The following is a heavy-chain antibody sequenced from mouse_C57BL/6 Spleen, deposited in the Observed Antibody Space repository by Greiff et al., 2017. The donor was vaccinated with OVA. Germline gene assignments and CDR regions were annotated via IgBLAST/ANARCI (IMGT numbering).Heavy chain of an antibody. CDR2: IYPGDGDT. CDR1: GYAFSSSW. V-gene: IGHV1-82*01. CDR3: AREVYSNYVSFAY. Sequence: QVQLQQPGPELVKPGASVKISCKASGYAFSSSWMNWVKQRPGKGLEWIGRIYPGDGDTNYNGKFKGKATLTADKSSSTAYMQLSSLTSEDSAVYCGAREVYSNYVSFAYWGQGTLVTVSA. J-gene: IGHJ3*01. D-gene: IGHD2-5*01.